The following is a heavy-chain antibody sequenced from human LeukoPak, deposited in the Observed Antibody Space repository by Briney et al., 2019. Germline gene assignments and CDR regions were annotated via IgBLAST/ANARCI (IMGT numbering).Heavy chain of an antibody. Sequence: PGRSLRLSCTVSGFTFDDYAMHWARQTPGKGLEWVAGITWNRDNIGYGDSVKGRFTISRDNVKNVLYLQMNSLRPEDTALYYCAKDLSSAITSALVLDVWGQGTTVTVS. D-gene: IGHD3-22*01. J-gene: IGHJ6*02. CDR1: GFTFDDYA. CDR3: AKDLSSAITSALVLDV. CDR2: ITWNRDNI. V-gene: IGHV3-9*01.